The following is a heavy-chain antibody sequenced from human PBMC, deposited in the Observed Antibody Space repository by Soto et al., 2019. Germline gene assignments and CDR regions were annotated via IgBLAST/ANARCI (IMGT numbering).Heavy chain of an antibody. D-gene: IGHD6-19*01. J-gene: IGHJ4*02. CDR3: ARSPQYSSGWNGGFDY. CDR1: DDFLTTYY. Sequence: SETLSLTCDVSDDFLTTYYWNWIRQSPGKGLEWIGYIFYGGHTNYNPSLRGRATISVDTPKNQFSLKLSSVTAADTAVYYCARSPQYSSGWNGGFDYWGQGTLVTVSS. V-gene: IGHV4-59*01. CDR2: IFYGGHT.